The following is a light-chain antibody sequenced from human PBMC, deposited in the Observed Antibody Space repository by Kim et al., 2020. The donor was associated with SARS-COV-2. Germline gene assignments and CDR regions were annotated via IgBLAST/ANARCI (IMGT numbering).Light chain of an antibody. J-gene: IGLJ3*02. CDR2: GNS. Sequence: QSVLTQPPSVSGAPGQRVTLSCTGSSSNIGAGYDVHWYQQLPGTAPKLLIYGNSNRPSGVPDRFSGSKSGTSASLAITGLQAEDEADYYCQSYDSSLSGPWVFGGGTQLTVL. CDR1: SSNIGAGYD. V-gene: IGLV1-40*01. CDR3: QSYDSSLSGPWV.